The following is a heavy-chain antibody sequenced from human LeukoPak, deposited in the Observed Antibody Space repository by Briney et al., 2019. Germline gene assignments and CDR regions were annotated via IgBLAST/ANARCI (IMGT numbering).Heavy chain of an antibody. J-gene: IGHJ2*01. Sequence: PGGSLRLSCAASGFTFSNYAMSWVRQAPGKGLEWVSTISDGGGGTYYADSVKGRFTISRDNSKNTLYLQMNSLRAEDTAVYYCAKDPSSTAGWYFDLWGRGTLVTVSS. D-gene: IGHD4-17*01. CDR2: ISDGGGGT. V-gene: IGHV3-23*01. CDR1: GFTFSNYA. CDR3: AKDPSSTAGWYFDL.